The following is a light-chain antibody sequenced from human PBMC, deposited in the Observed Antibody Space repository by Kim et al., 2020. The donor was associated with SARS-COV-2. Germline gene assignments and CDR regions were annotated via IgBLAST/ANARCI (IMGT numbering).Light chain of an antibody. CDR2: GAS. CDR1: QDINIH. J-gene: IGKJ4*01. CDR3: QQSVNLPHT. Sequence: DISMTQSPSSLSASVGHRVTITCQASQDINIHLNWYQQKPGTAPKFLIYGASSLEAGVPSRFSGSGSGTDFTFTISSLQPEDVATYYSQQSVNLPHTFGGGTKVEI. V-gene: IGKV1-33*01.